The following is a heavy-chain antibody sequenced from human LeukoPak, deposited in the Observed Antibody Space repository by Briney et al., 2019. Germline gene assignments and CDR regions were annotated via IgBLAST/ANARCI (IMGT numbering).Heavy chain of an antibody. J-gene: IGHJ4*02. CDR1: GFTFSNFA. D-gene: IGHD5-12*01. V-gene: IGHV3-23*01. Sequence: GGSLRLSCAASGFTFSNFAMSWVRQAPGKGLEWVSSISGSGISTYYADSLKGRFSISRDNFKNTLFLQLNSLRAEDTAVYYCAKDLRGYDMDFDYWGQGTLVTVSS. CDR3: AKDLRGYDMDFDY. CDR2: ISGSGIST.